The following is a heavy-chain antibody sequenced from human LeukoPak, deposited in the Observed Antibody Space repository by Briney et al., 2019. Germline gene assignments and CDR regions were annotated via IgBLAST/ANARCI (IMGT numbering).Heavy chain of an antibody. J-gene: IGHJ3*02. CDR3: ARPINCSSTSCHAGAFDI. D-gene: IGHD2-2*01. Sequence: SETLSLTCAVSGGSISSSNWWSWVRQPPGKGLEWIGEIYHSGSTNYNPSLKSRVTISVDKSKNQFSLKLSSVTAADTAVYYCARPINCSSTSCHAGAFDIWGQGTMVTVSS. CDR2: IYHSGST. V-gene: IGHV4-4*02. CDR1: GGSISSSNW.